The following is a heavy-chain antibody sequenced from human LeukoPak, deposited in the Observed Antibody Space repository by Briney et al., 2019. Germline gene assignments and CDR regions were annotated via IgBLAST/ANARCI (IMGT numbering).Heavy chain of an antibody. CDR1: GFTFSSYA. D-gene: IGHD2-21*02. CDR3: AKDCGGDCHGAFDI. Sequence: PGGSLRLSCAASGFTFSSYAVSRVRQAPGKGLEWVSAISGSGGSTYYADSVKGRFTISRDNSKNTLYLQMNGLRAEDTAVYYCAKDCGGDCHGAFDIWGQGTMVTVSS. V-gene: IGHV3-23*01. CDR2: ISGSGGST. J-gene: IGHJ3*02.